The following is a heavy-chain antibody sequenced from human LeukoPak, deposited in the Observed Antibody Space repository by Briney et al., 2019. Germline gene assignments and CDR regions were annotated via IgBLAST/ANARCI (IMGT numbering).Heavy chain of an antibody. CDR2: ITPSSGGT. Sequence: ASVKVSCKASGYTLTDYYIHWVRQAPGQGLEWMGWITPSSGGTIYAQKLQGRVTMTTDTSTSTAYMELRSLRSDDTAVYYCARAVAGIFYYYYYMDVWGKGTTVTVS. J-gene: IGHJ6*03. CDR3: ARAVAGIFYYYYYMDV. CDR1: GYTLTDYY. D-gene: IGHD6-19*01. V-gene: IGHV1-2*02.